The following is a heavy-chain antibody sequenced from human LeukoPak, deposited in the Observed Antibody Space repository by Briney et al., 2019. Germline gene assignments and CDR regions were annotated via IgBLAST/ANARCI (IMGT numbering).Heavy chain of an antibody. V-gene: IGHV4-59*01. J-gene: IGHJ2*01. D-gene: IGHD6-19*01. CDR3: ARTIKQWLPRWYWYFDL. CDR1: GGSISSYY. CDR2: IYYSGST. Sequence: SETLSLTCTVSGGSISSYYWSWIRQPPGKGLEWIGYIYYSGSTNYNPSLKSRVTISVDTSKNQFSLKLSSATAADTAVYYCARTIKQWLPRWYWYFDLWGRGTLVTVSS.